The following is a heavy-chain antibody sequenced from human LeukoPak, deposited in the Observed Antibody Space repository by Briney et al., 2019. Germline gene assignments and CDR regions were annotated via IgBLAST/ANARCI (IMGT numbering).Heavy chain of an antibody. V-gene: IGHV4-61*02. CDR2: IYTSGST. Sequence: PSETLSLICTVSGGSISSGSYYWSWIRQPAGKGLEWIGRIYTSGSTNYNPSLKSRVTISVDKSKNQFSLKLSSVTAADTAVYYCARDKFPLVGATGDDGFDIWGQGTMVTVSS. J-gene: IGHJ3*02. CDR3: ARDKFPLVGATGDDGFDI. CDR1: GGSISSGSYY. D-gene: IGHD1-26*01.